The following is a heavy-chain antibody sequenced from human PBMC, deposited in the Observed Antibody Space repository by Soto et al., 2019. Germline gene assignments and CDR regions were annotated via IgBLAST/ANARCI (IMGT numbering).Heavy chain of an antibody. V-gene: IGHV1-69*04. Sequence: QVQLVQSGAEVKSPGSSVKVSCKASGGTFNSDVINWVRQAPGQGLERMGRSIPVLDRADYAQNFQGRVTITADKSTPTVHMEMSGLRSEDTAVFYCARSGSVTTQYYHGMDVWGQGTTVTVSS. CDR3: ARSGSVTTQYYHGMDV. J-gene: IGHJ6*02. CDR1: GGTFNSDV. D-gene: IGHD4-17*01. CDR2: SIPVLDRA.